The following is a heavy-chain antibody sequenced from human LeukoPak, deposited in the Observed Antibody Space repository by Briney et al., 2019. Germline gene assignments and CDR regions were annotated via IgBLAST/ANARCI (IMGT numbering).Heavy chain of an antibody. CDR3: ARGDVLRYFDWSQGYLDY. Sequence: ASVKVSCKASGYTFTSYGISWVRQAPGQGLEWMGWISAYNGNTNYAQKLQGRVTMTTDTSTSTAYMELRSLRSDDTAVYYCARGDVLRYFDWSQGYLDYWGQGTLVTVSS. CDR1: GYTFTSYG. J-gene: IGHJ4*02. D-gene: IGHD3-9*01. V-gene: IGHV1-18*01. CDR2: ISAYNGNT.